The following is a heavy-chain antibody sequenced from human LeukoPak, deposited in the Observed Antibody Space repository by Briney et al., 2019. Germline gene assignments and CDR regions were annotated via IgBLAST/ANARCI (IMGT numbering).Heavy chain of an antibody. Sequence: GGSLRLSCAASGFTFRSYWMSWVRQAPGKGLEWVANINQGGSVKYYVDSVKGRFTISRDDAQNSLYVQMNSLRDEDTAVYYCARVGYSGWNLEYWGQGTLVTVSS. J-gene: IGHJ4*02. V-gene: IGHV3-7*01. CDR2: INQGGSVK. CDR1: GFTFRSYW. D-gene: IGHD5-12*01. CDR3: ARVGYSGWNLEY.